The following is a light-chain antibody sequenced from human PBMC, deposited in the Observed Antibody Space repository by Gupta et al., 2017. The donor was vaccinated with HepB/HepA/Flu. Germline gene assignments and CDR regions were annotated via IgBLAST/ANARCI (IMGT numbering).Light chain of an antibody. CDR1: SSDVGSHNL. CDR3: CSYVGSSTSYVI. V-gene: IGLV2-23*02. CDR2: GVN. J-gene: IGLJ2*01. Sequence: QSALTQPASVSGSPGQSITISCIGTSSDVGSHNLVSWYQQHPGKAPKLMIYGVNKRPSGVSNRFSGSKSGITASLTISGLQAEDEADYYCCSYVGSSTSYVIFGGGTKLTVL.